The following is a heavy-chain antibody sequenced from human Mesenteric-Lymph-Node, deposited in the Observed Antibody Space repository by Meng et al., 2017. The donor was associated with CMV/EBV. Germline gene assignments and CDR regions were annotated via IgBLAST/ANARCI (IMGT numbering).Heavy chain of an antibody. D-gene: IGHD3-16*01. J-gene: IGHJ4*02. Sequence: GGSLRLSCAASGFTFTAYWMSWVRQAPGKGLEWVANIKKDGSEEYYVDSVKGRFTISRDNAKNSLYLQMSSLRVEDTAVYYCARDWGVFYWGQGALVTVSS. CDR1: GFTFTAYW. CDR3: ARDWGVFY. V-gene: IGHV3-7*01. CDR2: IKKDGSEE.